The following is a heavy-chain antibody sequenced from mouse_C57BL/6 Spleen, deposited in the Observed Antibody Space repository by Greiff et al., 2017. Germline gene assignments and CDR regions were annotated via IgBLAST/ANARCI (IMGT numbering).Heavy chain of an antibody. Sequence: EVQLVESGGDLVKPGGSLKLSCAASGFTFSSYGMSWVRQTPDKRLEWVATISSGGSYTYYPDSVKGRFTISRDNAKNTLYLQMSSLKSEDTAMYYCARHRNYDYDGDFDYWGQGTTLTVSS. CDR3: ARHRNYDYDGDFDY. J-gene: IGHJ2*01. V-gene: IGHV5-6*01. CDR1: GFTFSSYG. CDR2: ISSGGSYT. D-gene: IGHD2-4*01.